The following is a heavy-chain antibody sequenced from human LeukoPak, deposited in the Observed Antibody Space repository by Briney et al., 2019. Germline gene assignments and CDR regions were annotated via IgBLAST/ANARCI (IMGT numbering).Heavy chain of an antibody. D-gene: IGHD4-17*01. J-gene: IGHJ1*01. V-gene: IGHV4-59*12. CDR3: ARANDYGDYGYFQH. CDR2: SYYSGST. Sequence: SETLSLTCTVSGGSISSYYWSWIRQPPGKGLEWIAYSYYSGSTNYNPSLKSRVTMSVDTSKNQFSLKLSSVTAADTAVYYCARANDYGDYGYFQHWGQGTLVTVSS. CDR1: GGSISSYY.